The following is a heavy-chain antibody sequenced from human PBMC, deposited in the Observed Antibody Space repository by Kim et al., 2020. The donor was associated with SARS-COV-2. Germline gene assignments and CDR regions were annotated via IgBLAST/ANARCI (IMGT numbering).Heavy chain of an antibody. CDR3: ARRQGVRGQSYYFDY. Sequence: GESLQISCTVSGYPFTNYLIAWVRQMPGRGLEWMGVIWPADSTTSYSPSFQGLISISADKSINTAYLQWNSLRDSDPALYFCARRQGVRGQSYYFDYWAQGTLVAVSS. CDR2: IWPADSTT. V-gene: IGHV5-51*01. J-gene: IGHJ4*02. CDR1: GYPFTNYL. D-gene: IGHD3-10*01.